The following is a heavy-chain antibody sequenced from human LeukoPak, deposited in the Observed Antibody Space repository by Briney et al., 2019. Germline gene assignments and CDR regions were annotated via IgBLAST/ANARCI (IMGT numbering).Heavy chain of an antibody. V-gene: IGHV4-4*07. CDR1: GGSISSYY. J-gene: IGHJ4*02. CDR2: IYTSGST. CDR3: AREGSSGWYDIFDY. Sequence: KPSETLSLTCTVSGGSISSYYWSWIRQPAGKGLEWIGRIYTSGSTNYNPSLKSRVTMSVDTSKNQFSLKLSSVTAADTAVYYCAREGSSGWYDIFDYWGQGTLVTVSS. D-gene: IGHD6-19*01.